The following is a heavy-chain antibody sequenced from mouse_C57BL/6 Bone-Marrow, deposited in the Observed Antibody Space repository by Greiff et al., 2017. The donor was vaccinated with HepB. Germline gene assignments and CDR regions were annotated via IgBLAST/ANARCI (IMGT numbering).Heavy chain of an antibody. Sequence: VQLQQSGPELVKPGASVKISCKASGYTFTDYYMNWVKQSHGKSLEWIGDINPNNGGTSYNQKFKGKATLTVDKSSSTAYMELRSLTSEDSAVYDCARGFTTVVATDFDYWGQGTTLTVSS. V-gene: IGHV1-26*01. D-gene: IGHD1-1*01. J-gene: IGHJ2*01. CDR3: ARGFTTVVATDFDY. CDR2: INPNNGGT. CDR1: GYTFTDYY.